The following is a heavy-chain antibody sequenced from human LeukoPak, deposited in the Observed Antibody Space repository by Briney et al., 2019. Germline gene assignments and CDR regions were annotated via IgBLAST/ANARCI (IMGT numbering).Heavy chain of an antibody. CDR2: ISYDGSNK. Sequence: PGGSLRLSCAASGFTFSSYAMHWVRQAPGKGLEWVAVISYDGSNKYYADSVKGRFTISRDNSKNTLYLQMNSLRAEDTAVYYCARENYFFWSGHSENWFDPWGQGTLVTVSS. D-gene: IGHD3-3*01. CDR1: GFTFSSYA. CDR3: ARENYFFWSGHSENWFDP. J-gene: IGHJ5*02. V-gene: IGHV3-30-3*01.